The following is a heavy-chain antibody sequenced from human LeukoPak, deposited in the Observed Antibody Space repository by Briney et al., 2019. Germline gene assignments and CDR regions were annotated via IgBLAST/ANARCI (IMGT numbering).Heavy chain of an antibody. D-gene: IGHD5-24*01. CDR1: GFRLIKYP. CDR2: ISFDGKKE. J-gene: IGHJ6*03. CDR3: ARASMATINYYYFYMDA. V-gene: IGHV3-30*04. Sequence: GGSLRLSFEASGFRLIKYPMPGVPQPPARGLEWVAVISFDGKKEFYADSVKGRFTISRDNSKHALFLQMNSLQTDDTAIYYCARASMATINYYYFYMDAWGKGTTVTVSS.